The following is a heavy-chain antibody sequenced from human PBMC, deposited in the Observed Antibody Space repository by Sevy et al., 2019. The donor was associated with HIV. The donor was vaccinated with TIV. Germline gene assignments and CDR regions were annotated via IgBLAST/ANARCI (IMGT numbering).Heavy chain of an antibody. Sequence: ASVKVSCKASGGTFSTYIINWVRQAPGQGLEWMGGVIASVNMANYAQKFQGRVTITADGSTSTAYMELSSLTSEDTAIYYCATAMPCCGDCYYFDSWGQGTRVTVSS. CDR1: GGTFSTYI. D-gene: IGHD2-21*02. CDR3: ATAMPCCGDCYYFDS. V-gene: IGHV1-69*10. CDR2: VIASVNMA. J-gene: IGHJ4*02.